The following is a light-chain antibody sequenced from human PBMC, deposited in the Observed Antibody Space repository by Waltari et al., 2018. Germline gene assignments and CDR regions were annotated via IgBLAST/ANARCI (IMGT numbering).Light chain of an antibody. CDR2: DVF. CDR3: QQRRSWPLT. Sequence: EIVLTQSPAPLSLSPGDRATLSCRASQSVYSYLGWYQQKPGQAPRLLIYDVFNRATGIPARFSGSGSGTDFTLTISSLEPEDFAVYYCQQRRSWPLTFGGGTKVEIK. CDR1: QSVYSY. V-gene: IGKV3-11*01. J-gene: IGKJ4*01.